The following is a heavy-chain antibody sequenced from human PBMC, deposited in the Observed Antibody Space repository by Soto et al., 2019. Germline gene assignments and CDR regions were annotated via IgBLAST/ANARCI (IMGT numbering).Heavy chain of an antibody. V-gene: IGHV1-24*01. CDR1: GYTLSELS. D-gene: IGHD3-16*01. J-gene: IGHJ6*02. CDR2: FDPEDGET. Sequence: GASVKVSCKVSGYTLSELSMHWVRQAPGKGLEWMGGFDPEDGETIYAQKFQGRVTMTEDTSTDTAYMELSSLRSEDTAVYFCASERDFWGAHSYGLDVWGQGTTVTVSS. CDR3: ASERDFWGAHSYGLDV.